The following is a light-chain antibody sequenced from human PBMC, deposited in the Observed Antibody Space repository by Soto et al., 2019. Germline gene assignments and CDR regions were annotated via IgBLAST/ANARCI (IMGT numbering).Light chain of an antibody. J-gene: IGKJ4*01. CDR1: QSVSRY. CDR2: DAS. CDR3: QQYNNWHPLT. Sequence: EIVLTHSPGSLSLSPREIATLSCSASQSVSRYLAWYQQKPGQAPRLLIYDASTRATGIPARFSGSGSGTEFTLTISSLQSKDFAVYYCQQYNNWHPLTFGGGTKVDI. V-gene: IGKV3D-15*01.